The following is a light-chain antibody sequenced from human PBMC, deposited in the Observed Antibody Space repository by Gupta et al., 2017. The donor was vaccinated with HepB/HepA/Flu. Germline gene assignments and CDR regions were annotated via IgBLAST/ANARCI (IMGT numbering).Light chain of an antibody. CDR3: QAEDSSTDLV. Sequence: SYALTQPHSVSVSPGKTASITCSGDKLGDKYACWYQQKPGQSPVLVIYQGSKRPSEIPVRFSGSNSGNTATLTISGTQAMEEADYYGQAEDSSTDLVFGGGTKLTVL. V-gene: IGLV3-1*01. CDR2: QGS. J-gene: IGLJ2*01. CDR1: KLGDKY.